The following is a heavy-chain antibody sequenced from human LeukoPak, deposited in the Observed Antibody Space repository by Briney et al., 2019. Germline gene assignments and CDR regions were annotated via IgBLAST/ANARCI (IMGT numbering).Heavy chain of an antibody. CDR1: GLTFSSFA. V-gene: IGHV3-23*01. Sequence: GGSLRLSCAASGLTFSSFALSWVRQAPGKGLEWVSSISGSGGSAYYADSVRDRFTISRDNSKNTLYLQMNSLRADDTALYYCAKDWYRVSDAWEPSPDAFDIWGQGTMVIVSS. CDR3: AKDWYRVSDAWEPSPDAFDI. J-gene: IGHJ3*02. D-gene: IGHD1-26*01. CDR2: ISGSGGSA.